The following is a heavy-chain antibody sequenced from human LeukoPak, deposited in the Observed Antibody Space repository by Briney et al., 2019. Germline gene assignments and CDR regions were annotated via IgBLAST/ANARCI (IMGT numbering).Heavy chain of an antibody. J-gene: IGHJ4*02. CDR1: GFTFSSYS. CDR3: ARDTGTPDYGDYGPCFDY. CDR2: ISSSSSTI. V-gene: IGHV3-48*01. D-gene: IGHD4-17*01. Sequence: GGSLRLSCAASGFTFSSYSMNWVRQAPGKGLEWVSYISSSSSTIYYADSVKGRFTISRDNAKNSLYLQMNSLRAEDTAVYYCARDTGTPDYGDYGPCFDYWGQGTLVTVSS.